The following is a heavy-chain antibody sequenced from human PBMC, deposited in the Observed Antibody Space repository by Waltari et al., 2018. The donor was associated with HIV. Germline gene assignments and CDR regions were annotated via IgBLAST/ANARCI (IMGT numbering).Heavy chain of an antibody. V-gene: IGHV1-69*08. CDR1: GGAFVSHT. CDR3: ASARETMGVDFDS. CDR2: AIPMCGTA. Sequence: QVQLVQSGAEVKKPGSSVKVSCKASGGAFVSHTFNWVRQAPGQGLEWMGRAIPMCGTANDAGKFQGRVTITADKSTTTAYMELNGLRIDDTAVYYCASARETMGVDFDSWGQGTLVTVS. D-gene: IGHD3-10*01. J-gene: IGHJ5*01.